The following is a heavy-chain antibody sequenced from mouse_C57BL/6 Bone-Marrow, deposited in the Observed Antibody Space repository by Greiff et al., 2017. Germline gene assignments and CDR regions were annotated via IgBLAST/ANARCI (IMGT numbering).Heavy chain of an antibody. CDR1: GYTFTNYW. J-gene: IGHJ4*01. CDR3: ARSYDYDDYTMYY. Sequence: QVQLQQPGAELVKPGASVKLSCKASGYTFTNYWMHWVKQRPGQGLEWIGMMHPNGGSPDYNEKFKSGATLSVDKSSRTAYMELSNLTSEDSAVYYCARSYDYDDYTMYYWGQGTSVTVSS. CDR2: MHPNGGSP. D-gene: IGHD2-4*01. V-gene: IGHV1-64*01.